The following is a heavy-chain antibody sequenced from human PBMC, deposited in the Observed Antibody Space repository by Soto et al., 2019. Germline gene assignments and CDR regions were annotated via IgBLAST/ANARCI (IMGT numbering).Heavy chain of an antibody. CDR3: AREDYGGNSYYYYYGMDV. J-gene: IGHJ6*02. Sequence: QVQLVQSGAEVKKPGSSVKVSCKASGGTFSSYAISWVRQAPGQGLEWMGGIIPIFGTANYAQKFQGRVTITADESTSTAYMELSSLRSEDTAVYYCAREDYGGNSYYYYYGMDVWGHGTTVTVSS. CDR1: GGTFSSYA. D-gene: IGHD4-17*01. CDR2: IIPIFGTA. V-gene: IGHV1-69*01.